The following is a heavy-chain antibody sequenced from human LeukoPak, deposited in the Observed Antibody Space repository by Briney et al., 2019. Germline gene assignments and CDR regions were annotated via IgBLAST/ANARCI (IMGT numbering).Heavy chain of an antibody. Sequence: SETLSLTCTVSGGSISSYYWSWIRQPAGKGLEWIGRIYTSGSTNYNPSLKSRVTMSVDTSKNQFSLKLSSVTAADTAVYYCARDPYYTGKEGFDYWGQGTLVTVSS. D-gene: IGHD3-3*01. CDR3: ARDPYYTGKEGFDY. CDR1: GGSISSYY. V-gene: IGHV4-4*07. J-gene: IGHJ4*02. CDR2: IYTSGST.